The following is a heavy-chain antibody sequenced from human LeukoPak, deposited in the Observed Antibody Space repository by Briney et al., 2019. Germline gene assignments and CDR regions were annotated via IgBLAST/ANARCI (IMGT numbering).Heavy chain of an antibody. CDR3: AGDRYSYGTEEAYFDY. Sequence: SVKVSCKASGGTFSSYAISWVRQAPGQGLEWMGGIIPIFGTANYAQKFQGRVTITTDESTSTAYMELSSLRSEDTAVYYCAGDRYSYGTEEAYFDYWGQGTLVTVSS. V-gene: IGHV1-69*05. D-gene: IGHD5-18*01. CDR2: IIPIFGTA. CDR1: GGTFSSYA. J-gene: IGHJ4*02.